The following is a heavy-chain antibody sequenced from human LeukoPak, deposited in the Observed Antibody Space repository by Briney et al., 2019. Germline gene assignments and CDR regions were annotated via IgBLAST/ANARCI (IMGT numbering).Heavy chain of an antibody. Sequence: PGRSLRLSCAASGFTFSSYGMHWVRQAPGKGLEWVAVIWYDGSNKYYADSVKGRFTISRDNSKNTLYLQMNSLRAEDTAVYYCARDRYSSSRYRYYYYYYGMDVWGQGTTVTVSS. CDR2: IWYDGSNK. D-gene: IGHD6-13*01. J-gene: IGHJ6*02. CDR3: ARDRYSSSRYRYYYYYYGMDV. CDR1: GFTFSSYG. V-gene: IGHV3-33*01.